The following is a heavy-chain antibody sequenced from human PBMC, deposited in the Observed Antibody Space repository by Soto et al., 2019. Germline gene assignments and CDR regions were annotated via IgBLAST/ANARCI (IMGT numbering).Heavy chain of an antibody. V-gene: IGHV3-21*01. J-gene: IGHJ3*02. Sequence: GGSLRLSCAASGFTFSSYSMNWVRQAPGKGLEWVSSISTSSSYIYYADSVKGRFTISRDNDKNSLYLQMNSLRAEDTAVYYCARGVKYDFDIWGQGTMVTVSS. CDR2: ISTSSSYI. CDR1: GFTFSSYS. CDR3: ARGVKYDFDI.